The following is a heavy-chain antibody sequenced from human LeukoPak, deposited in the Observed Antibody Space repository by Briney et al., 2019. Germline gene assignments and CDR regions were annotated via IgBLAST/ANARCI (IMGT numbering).Heavy chain of an antibody. J-gene: IGHJ4*02. CDR2: IHPEGNEK. CDR1: GFSFTNFW. Sequence: GGSLTLSCAVSGFSFTNFWMSWVRQAQGRGLEWVANIHPEGNEKDHVESVKGRFTISRDNTKNLMFLQMNGLRVEDTDVYYCARGDAFSGDHWGQGTLVTVSS. CDR3: ARGDAFSGDH. V-gene: IGHV3-7*04.